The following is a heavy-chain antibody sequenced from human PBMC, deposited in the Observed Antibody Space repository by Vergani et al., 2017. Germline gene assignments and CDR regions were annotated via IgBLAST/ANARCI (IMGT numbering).Heavy chain of an antibody. J-gene: IGHJ6*03. V-gene: IGHV4-39*01. D-gene: IGHD3-10*01. CDR3: VKSGSDYNYYHYMDV. Sequence: QVQLQESGPGLVKASEALSLTCSVSGGSINSRPFYWGWIRQAPGKGLEWIGSFFYGGGSYYNPSLNSRATISLDAAKDQFSLKLTSVTASDTAEYYCVKSGSDYNYYHYMDVWGKGTTVIVSS. CDR1: GGSINSRPFY. CDR2: FFYGGGS.